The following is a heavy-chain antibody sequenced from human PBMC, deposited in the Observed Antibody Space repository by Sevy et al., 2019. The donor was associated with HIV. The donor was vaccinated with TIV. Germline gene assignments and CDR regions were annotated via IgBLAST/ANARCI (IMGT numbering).Heavy chain of an antibody. J-gene: IGHJ3*02. CDR1: GFTYNKYA. CDR3: ARSRASDI. Sequence: GGSLRLSCAASGFTYNKYAMSWVRQAPGKGLEWVSIIGGLDKNTYYADSVNGRFTISRDNSNNTLYLQMNSLRAEDTAVYYCARSRASDIWGQGTKVTVSS. CDR2: IGGLDKNT. V-gene: IGHV3-23*01.